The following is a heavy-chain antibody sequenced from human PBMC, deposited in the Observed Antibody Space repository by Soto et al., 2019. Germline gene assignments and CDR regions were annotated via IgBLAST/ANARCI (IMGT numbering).Heavy chain of an antibody. CDR2: INHRGGA. V-gene: IGHV4-34*02. D-gene: IGHD3-3*01. CDR3: VARGMTYDFLSGPHPFDP. Sequence: QVQLQQWGAGLLKPSETLSLTCAAHNGSFTDYFWTWIRQSPGKGLEWIGEINHRGGATYNPSLSSRVTISIDTSKNHFSLCLRSLTAADTAVYYCVARGMTYDFLSGPHPFDPWGHGTLVTVSS. J-gene: IGHJ5*02. CDR1: NGSFTDYF.